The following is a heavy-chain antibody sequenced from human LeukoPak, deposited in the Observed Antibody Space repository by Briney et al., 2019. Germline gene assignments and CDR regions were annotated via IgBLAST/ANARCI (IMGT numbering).Heavy chain of an antibody. D-gene: IGHD6-19*01. CDR1: GGSFSGYY. CDR3: AKDGPDSLIAVAGRKQVVYYMDV. J-gene: IGHJ6*03. Sequence: SETLSLTCAVYGGSFSGYYWSWIRQPPGKGLEWIGYIYYSGSTNYNPSLKSRVTISVDTSKNQFSLKLSSVTAADTAVYYCAKDGPDSLIAVAGRKQVVYYMDVWGKGTTVTISS. V-gene: IGHV4-59*12. CDR2: IYYSGST.